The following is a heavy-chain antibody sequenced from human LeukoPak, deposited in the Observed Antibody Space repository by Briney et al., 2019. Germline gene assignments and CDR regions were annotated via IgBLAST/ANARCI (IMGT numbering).Heavy chain of an antibody. V-gene: IGHV4-59*01. D-gene: IGHD3-16*02. CDR1: GGSISSYY. J-gene: IGHJ4*02. CDR3: ARVGGYTAFDY. CDR2: IYYSGST. Sequence: PSETLSLTCTASGGSISSYYWSWIRQPPGKGLEWIGYIYYSGSTNYNPSLKSRVTISVDTSKNQFSLKLSSVTAADTAVYYCARVGGYTAFDYWGQGTLVTVSS.